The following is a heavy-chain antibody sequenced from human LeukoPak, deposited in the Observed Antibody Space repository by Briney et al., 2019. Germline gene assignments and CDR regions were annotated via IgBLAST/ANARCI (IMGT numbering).Heavy chain of an antibody. J-gene: IGHJ5*01. V-gene: IGHV3-7*03. CDR3: ARDPRDDHNSLDS. CDR2: IKEDGSAR. Sequence: PGGSLRLSCAASGFRFSDYWMSWVRQSPEKGLEWVANIKEDGSARYYVDSVKGRFTISRDNAKNSLYLQMTGLRAEDTAMYYCARDPRDDHNSLDSWGQGTQVTVSS. CDR1: GFRFSDYW.